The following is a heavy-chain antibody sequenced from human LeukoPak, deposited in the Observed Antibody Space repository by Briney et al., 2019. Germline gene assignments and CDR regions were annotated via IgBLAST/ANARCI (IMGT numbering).Heavy chain of an antibody. CDR3: ASDYYGSGSYFDY. V-gene: IGHV4-30-2*01. CDR2: IYHSGST. CDR1: GGSISSGGYS. J-gene: IGHJ4*02. Sequence: SQTLSLTCAVSGGSISSGGYSWSWTRQPPGTGLEWIGYIYHSGSTYYNPSLKSRVSISVDRSKNQFSLKLSSVTAADTAVYYCASDYYGSGSYFDYWGQGTLVTVSS. D-gene: IGHD3-10*01.